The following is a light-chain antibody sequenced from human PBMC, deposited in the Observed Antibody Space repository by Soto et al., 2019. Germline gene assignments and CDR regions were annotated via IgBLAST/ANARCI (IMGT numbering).Light chain of an antibody. V-gene: IGKV3-20*01. CDR2: GAS. Sequence: PGERATISCRASQSVSSSNFAWYQQKPAQAPRLLIYGASRRAPGIPERFSGSGSGTDFTLTISRLEPEEFAVYYCQQYTGPPTTVGQGTRLEIK. J-gene: IGKJ5*01. CDR1: QSVSSSN. CDR3: QQYTGPPTT.